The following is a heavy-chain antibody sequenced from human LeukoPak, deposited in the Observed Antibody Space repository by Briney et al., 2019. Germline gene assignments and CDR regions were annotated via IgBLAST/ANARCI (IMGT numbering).Heavy chain of an antibody. D-gene: IGHD1-26*01. CDR3: ARDRRDLWETRPYNWFDP. CDR1: GGSISRYY. V-gene: IGHV4-4*07. Sequence: KPSETLSLTCTVSGGSISRYYWSWIRQPAGKGLEWIGRIYTSGSTNYNPSLKSRVTMSVDTSKNQFSLKLSSVTAADTAVYYCARDRRDLWETRPYNWFDPWGQGTLVTVSS. J-gene: IGHJ5*02. CDR2: IYTSGST.